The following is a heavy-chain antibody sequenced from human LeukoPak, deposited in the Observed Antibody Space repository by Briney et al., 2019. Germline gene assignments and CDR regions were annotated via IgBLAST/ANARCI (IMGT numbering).Heavy chain of an antibody. D-gene: IGHD3-10*01. Sequence: GGSLRLSCAASGFPFSRHGMHWVRQVPGKGLEWLAVISYDGSNKAYADSVKGRFTISRDNSNNTLHLQMNSLRAEDTAVYYCGKDMARIYYYGSGEIDYWGQGTLVTVSS. CDR1: GFPFSRHG. CDR2: ISYDGSNK. V-gene: IGHV3-30*18. CDR3: GKDMARIYYYGSGEIDY. J-gene: IGHJ4*02.